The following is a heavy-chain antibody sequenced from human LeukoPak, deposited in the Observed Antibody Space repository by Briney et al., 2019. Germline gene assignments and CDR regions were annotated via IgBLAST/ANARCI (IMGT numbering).Heavy chain of an antibody. J-gene: IGHJ4*02. Sequence: GGSLRLSCAASGFTFDDYAMHWGRQAPGKGLEWVSGISWNSGSIGCADSVKGRFTISRDNAKNSLYLQMNSLRAEDTALYYCAKDHGPGYSSGPVDYWGQGTLVTVSS. CDR2: ISWNSGSI. CDR3: AKDHGPGYSSGPVDY. V-gene: IGHV3-9*01. D-gene: IGHD6-19*01. CDR1: GFTFDDYA.